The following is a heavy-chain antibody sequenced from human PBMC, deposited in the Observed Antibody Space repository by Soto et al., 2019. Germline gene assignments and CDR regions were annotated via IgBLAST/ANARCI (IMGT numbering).Heavy chain of an antibody. J-gene: IGHJ4*02. V-gene: IGHV3-30*18. CDR2: IAYDGADT. Sequence: GGSLRLSCAASGFIFRSYGMHWVRQAPGKGLEWVAAIAYDGADTYYLDPVKGRFTISRDNSKDTLHLQMNSLRVEDTAVYYCAKGGGYCSIGSCRTDYWGQGTLVTSPQ. CDR1: GFIFRSYG. D-gene: IGHD2-15*01. CDR3: AKGGGYCSIGSCRTDY.